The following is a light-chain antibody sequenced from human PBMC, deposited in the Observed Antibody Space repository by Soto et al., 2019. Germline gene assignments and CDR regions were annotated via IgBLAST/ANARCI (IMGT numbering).Light chain of an antibody. CDR2: DVN. V-gene: IGLV2-14*01. Sequence: QSVLTQPASVSGSPGQSITISCTGTSNDIGAYNYVSWYQQSPDKAPKLLIYDVNNRPSGVSTRFSGSKSGNTASLTISGLQAEDEADYYCSSSTKTSTLVVFGGGTKVTVL. J-gene: IGLJ3*02. CDR3: SSSTKTSTLVV. CDR1: SNDIGAYNY.